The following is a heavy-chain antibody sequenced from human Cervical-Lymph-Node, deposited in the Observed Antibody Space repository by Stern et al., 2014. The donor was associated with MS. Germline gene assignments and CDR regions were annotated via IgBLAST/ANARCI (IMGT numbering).Heavy chain of an antibody. CDR1: GYTFTSYY. V-gene: IGHV1-46*03. CDR2: INPSGGST. J-gene: IGHJ4*02. CDR3: ARGLTYYYDSSGYTPSHFDY. Sequence: QMQLVQSGAEVKKPGASVKVSCKASGYTFTSYYMHWVRQAPGQGLEWMGIINPSGGSTSYAQKFQGRVTMTRDTSTSTVYMELSSLRSEDTAVYYCARGLTYYYDSSGYTPSHFDYWGQGTLVTVSS. D-gene: IGHD3-22*01.